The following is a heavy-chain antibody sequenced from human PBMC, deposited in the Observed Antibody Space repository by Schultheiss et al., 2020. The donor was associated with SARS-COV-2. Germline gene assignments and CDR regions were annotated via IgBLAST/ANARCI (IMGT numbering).Heavy chain of an antibody. CDR3: ARGDVEEGFDY. D-gene: IGHD5-24*01. CDR2: INPNSGGT. CDR1: GGTFSSYA. Sequence: ASVKVSCKASGGTFSSYAISWVRQAPGQGLEWMGWINPNSGGTNYAQKFQGWVTMTRDTSISTASMELSRLRSEDTAVYYCARGDVEEGFDYWGQGTLVTVSS. V-gene: IGHV1-2*04. J-gene: IGHJ4*02.